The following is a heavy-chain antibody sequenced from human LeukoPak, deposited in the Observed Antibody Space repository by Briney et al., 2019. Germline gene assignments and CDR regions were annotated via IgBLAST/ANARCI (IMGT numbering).Heavy chain of an antibody. D-gene: IGHD2-21*02. CDR2: LYSGGNT. J-gene: IGHJ6*03. CDR3: ARDSGDGDYTPDMDL. CDR1: GFTVSSNY. V-gene: IGHV3-53*01. Sequence: PGGSLRLSCVASGFTVSSNYMNWIRQAPGKGLEWVSVLYSGGNTYYADSVKGRFTISRDNSRNTLHLQMNSLRVEDTAVYYCARDSGDGDYTPDMDLWGKGTTVTVSS.